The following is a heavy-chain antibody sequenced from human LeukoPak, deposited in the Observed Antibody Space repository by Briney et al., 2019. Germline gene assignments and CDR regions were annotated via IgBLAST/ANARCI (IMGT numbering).Heavy chain of an antibody. CDR1: GFTFSDYY. Sequence: GGSLRLSCAVSGFTFSDYYMSWIRQAPGKGLEWISYISSSGTTIYYADSVQGRFTISRDNAKNSLYLQMKSLRAEDTAVYYCARDLIVARTWDFWGQGTLVTVSS. CDR3: ARDLIVARTWDF. V-gene: IGHV3-11*01. D-gene: IGHD6-6*01. CDR2: ISSSGTTI. J-gene: IGHJ4*02.